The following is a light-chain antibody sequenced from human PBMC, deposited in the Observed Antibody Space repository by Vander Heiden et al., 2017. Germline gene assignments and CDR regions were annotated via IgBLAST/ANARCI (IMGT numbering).Light chain of an antibody. CDR2: STN. V-gene: IGLV8-61*01. J-gene: IGLJ3*02. CDR1: SASVSTTYY. Sequence: TMVTPDPSHPVSPGGTVPLTRGLSSASVSTTYYPTWYQQTPGQAPRTLIYSTNTRSSGGPDRFSGSILGNKAALTITGAQADDESDYYCVLYMGSGLWVFGGGTKLTVL. CDR3: VLYMGSGLWV.